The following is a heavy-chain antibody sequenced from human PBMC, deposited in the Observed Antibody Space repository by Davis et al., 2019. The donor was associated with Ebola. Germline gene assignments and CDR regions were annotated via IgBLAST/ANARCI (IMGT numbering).Heavy chain of an antibody. J-gene: IGHJ3*02. D-gene: IGHD3/OR15-3a*01. CDR1: GDSVSGHSGA. CDR3: ARGWLRTGLDI. Sequence: HSQTPSLPCAIYGDSVSGHSGAWNWIRQSPSRGLEWLGRTYYTSKWFNDYAVSVKSRITINPETSKNQFSLQLNSVTPEDTAVYYCARGWLRTGLDIWGQGTMVIVSS. CDR2: TYYTSKWFN. V-gene: IGHV6-1*01.